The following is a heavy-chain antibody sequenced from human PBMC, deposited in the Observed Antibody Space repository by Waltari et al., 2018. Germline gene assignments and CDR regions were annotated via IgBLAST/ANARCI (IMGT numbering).Heavy chain of an antibody. D-gene: IGHD3-10*01. V-gene: IGHV4-59*01. J-gene: IGHJ6*02. CDR1: GGSISSYY. CDR2: IYYSGST. Sequence: QVQLQESGPGLVKPSETLSLTRTVSGGSISSYYWSWIRQPPGKGLEWIGYIYYSGSTNYNPSLKSRVTISVDTSKNQFSLKLSSVTAADTAVYYCARSGSGSYLPGYYYYGMDVWGQGTTVTVSS. CDR3: ARSGSGSYLPGYYYYGMDV.